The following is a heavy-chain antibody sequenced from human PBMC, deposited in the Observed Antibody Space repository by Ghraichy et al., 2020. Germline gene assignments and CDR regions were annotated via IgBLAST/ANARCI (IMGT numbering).Heavy chain of an antibody. CDR2: VYYDGST. V-gene: IGHV4-30-2*01. D-gene: IGHD1-26*01. CDR3: ARALSYVGFDY. CDR1: GGAISSSAYS. J-gene: IGHJ4*02. Sequence: SETLSLTCAVSGGAISSSAYSWTWVRQPPEKGLEWIAYVYYDGSTYYNPSLKSRVTISLDNSKNQFSLELTSVTAADTAVYYWARALSYVGFDYWGQGTLVTVSS.